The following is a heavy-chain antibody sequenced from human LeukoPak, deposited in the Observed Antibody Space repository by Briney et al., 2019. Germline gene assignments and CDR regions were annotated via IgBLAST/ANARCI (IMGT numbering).Heavy chain of an antibody. J-gene: IGHJ6*03. D-gene: IGHD6-19*01. CDR3: ARERIAVAGPLRYYYYYYMDV. CDR2: INPNSGGT. CDR1: GYTFTSYY. Sequence: GASVKVSCKASGYTFTSYYMHWVRQAPGQGLEWMGWINPNSGGTNYAQKFQGRVTMTRDTSISTAYMELSRLRSDDTAVYYCARERIAVAGPLRYYYYYYMDVWGKGTTVTVSS. V-gene: IGHV1-2*02.